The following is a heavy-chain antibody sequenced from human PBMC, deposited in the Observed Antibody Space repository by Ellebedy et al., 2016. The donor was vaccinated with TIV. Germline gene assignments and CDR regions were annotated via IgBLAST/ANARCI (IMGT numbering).Heavy chain of an antibody. Sequence: AASVKVSCKTSGYAFSIYYMHWVRQAPGQGLEWMGIINPNGGSTSYSQKFQGRVSVTSDTSTSPVDMELSSLRSEDTAVYYCARVIAMGATAFDYWGQGTLVTVSS. CDR3: ARVIAMGATAFDY. J-gene: IGHJ4*02. D-gene: IGHD1-26*01. CDR2: INPNGGST. V-gene: IGHV1-46*01. CDR1: GYAFSIYY.